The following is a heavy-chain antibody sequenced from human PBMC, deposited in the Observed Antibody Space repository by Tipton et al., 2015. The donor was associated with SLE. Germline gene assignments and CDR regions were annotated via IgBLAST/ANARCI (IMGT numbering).Heavy chain of an antibody. D-gene: IGHD6-13*01. J-gene: IGHJ5*02. V-gene: IGHV3-33*01. CDR3: ARDRLAAALNWFDP. CDR1: GFTFSSYG. CDR2: IWYDGSNK. Sequence: SLRLSCAASGFTFSSYGMHWVRQAPGKGLEWVAVIWYDGSNKYYADSVKGRFTISRDNSKNTLYLQMNSLRAEDTAVYYCARDRLAAALNWFDPWGQGTLVTVSS.